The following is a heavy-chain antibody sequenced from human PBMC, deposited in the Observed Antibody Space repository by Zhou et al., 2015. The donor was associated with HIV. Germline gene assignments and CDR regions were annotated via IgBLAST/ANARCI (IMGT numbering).Heavy chain of an antibody. CDR3: ARGSTPYDNGDYCQF. CDR1: GYTFTYYY. J-gene: IGHJ4*02. CDR2: INPSNGIT. Sequence: QVQLVQSGAEVRKPGASVKVSCKASGYTFTYYYMHWVRQAPGQGLEWMGVINPSNGITSQAQGRVILTRDTSTSTVYLEIRSLRSDDTAVYYCARGSTPYDNGDYCQFWGQGTQVHRL. V-gene: IGHV1-46*04. D-gene: IGHD4-17*01.